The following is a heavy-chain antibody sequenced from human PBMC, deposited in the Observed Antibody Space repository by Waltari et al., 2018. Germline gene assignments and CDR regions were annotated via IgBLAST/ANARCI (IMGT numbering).Heavy chain of an antibody. CDR2: IYTSGST. D-gene: IGHD3-22*01. J-gene: IGHJ2*01. CDR3: AREPNYYDSSGYYSPWYFDL. V-gene: IGHV4-61*09. Sequence: QVQLQESGPGLVKPSQTLSLTCTVSGGSISSGSYSWRWIRQPAGKGLEWIGYIYTSGSTNYNPSLKSRVTISVDTSKNQFSLKLSSVTAADTAVYYCAREPNYYDSSGYYSPWYFDLWGRGTLVTVSS. CDR1: GGSISSGSYS.